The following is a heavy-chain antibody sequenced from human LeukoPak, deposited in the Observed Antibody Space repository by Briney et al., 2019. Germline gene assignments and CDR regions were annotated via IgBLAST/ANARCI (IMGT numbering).Heavy chain of an antibody. J-gene: IGHJ4*02. CDR1: GYTFTGYY. CDR2: INPNSCCT. Sequence: ASVNVSCKASGYTFTGYYMHWVRQAPGQGREWMGWINPNSCCTNYAQKFQGRVTMTRDTSSSTAYMELSRLRSDDTAVYYCARGSIAARPGFYYWGQGTLVTVSS. CDR3: ARGSIAARPGFYY. D-gene: IGHD6-6*01. V-gene: IGHV1-2*02.